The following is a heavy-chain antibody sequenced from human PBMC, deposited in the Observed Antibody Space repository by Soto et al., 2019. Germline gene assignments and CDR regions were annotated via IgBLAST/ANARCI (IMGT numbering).Heavy chain of an antibody. J-gene: IGHJ6*02. CDR3: ARHVNNPRERMDV. V-gene: IGHV5-51*01. D-gene: IGHD1-20*01. Sequence: GESLKISCKGSGYSFTSYWIGWVRQMPGKGLEWMGIIYPGDSDTRYSPSFRGQVTISADKSISTAYLQWSSLKASDTAMYYCARHVNNPRERMDVWGQGTTVTVSS. CDR2: IYPGDSDT. CDR1: GYSFTSYW.